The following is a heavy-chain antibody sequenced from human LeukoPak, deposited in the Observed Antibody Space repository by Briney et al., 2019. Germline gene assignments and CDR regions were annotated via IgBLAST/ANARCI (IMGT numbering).Heavy chain of an antibody. CDR2: ISSSSSYI. Sequence: PGGSLRLSCAASGFTFSSYSMNWVRQAPGKGLEWVSSISSSSSYIYYADSVKGRFTISRDNAKNSLYLQMNSLRAEDTAVYYRARDGSDYDIFPYYGMDVWGQGTTVTVSS. CDR1: GFTFSSYS. CDR3: ARDGSDYDIFPYYGMDV. D-gene: IGHD3-9*01. V-gene: IGHV3-21*01. J-gene: IGHJ6*02.